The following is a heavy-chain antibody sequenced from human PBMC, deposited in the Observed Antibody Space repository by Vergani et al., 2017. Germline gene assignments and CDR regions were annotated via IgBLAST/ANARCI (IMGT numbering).Heavy chain of an antibody. J-gene: IGHJ3*02. D-gene: IGHD2-15*01. CDR2: INAGNGNT. CDR1: GYTFTSYA. V-gene: IGHV1-3*01. CDR3: AGPGVVVAATWDYDAFDI. Sequence: QVQLVQSGAEVKKPGASVKVSCKASGYTFTSYAMHWVRQAPGQRLEWMGWINAGNGNTKYSQKFQGRVTITRDTSASTAYMELSSLRSEDTAVYHCAGPGVVVAATWDYDAFDIWGQGTMVTVSS.